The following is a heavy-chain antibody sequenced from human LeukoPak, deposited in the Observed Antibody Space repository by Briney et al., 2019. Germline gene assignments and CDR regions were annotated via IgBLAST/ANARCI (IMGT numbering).Heavy chain of an antibody. D-gene: IGHD5-24*01. Sequence: SETLSLTCTVSGGSISSISYYCGWIRQPPGAWLDWIGSIYYSGSTYYNPSLNSRVTISVDTSKNQFSLKLSSVTAADTAVYYCASVFRRDGYNFDYWGQGTLVTVSS. CDR1: GGSISSISYY. V-gene: IGHV4-39*01. J-gene: IGHJ4*02. CDR2: IYYSGST. CDR3: ASVFRRDGYNFDY.